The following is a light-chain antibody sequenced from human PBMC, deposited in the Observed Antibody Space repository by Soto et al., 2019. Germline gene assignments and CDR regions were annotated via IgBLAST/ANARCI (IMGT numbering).Light chain of an antibody. J-gene: IGKJ2*01. CDR2: AAS. V-gene: IGKV1-39*01. Sequence: DIHMTQSPSSLSASVGDRVTITCRASRSIGTLLHWYQHKPGKAPNLLISAASTLQSGVPSRFTGSGSWTDFTLPISSLQPGDFATYFCKQTFTSPPTFGRGAQVEIK. CDR3: KQTFTSPPT. CDR1: RSIGTL.